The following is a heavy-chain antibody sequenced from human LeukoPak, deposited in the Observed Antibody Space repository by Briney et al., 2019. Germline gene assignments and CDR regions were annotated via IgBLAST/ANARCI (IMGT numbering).Heavy chain of an antibody. D-gene: IGHD3-10*01. CDR1: GFTFSHHG. CDR3: ARVAAWFGEIDY. CDR2: IKQDGSEK. J-gene: IGHJ4*02. V-gene: IGHV3-7*01. Sequence: GGSLRLSCAASGFTFSHHGMHWVRQAPGKGLEWVAYIKQDGSEKYYVDSVKGRFTISRDNAKNSLYLQMNSLRAEDTAVYYCARVAAWFGEIDYWGQGTLVTVSS.